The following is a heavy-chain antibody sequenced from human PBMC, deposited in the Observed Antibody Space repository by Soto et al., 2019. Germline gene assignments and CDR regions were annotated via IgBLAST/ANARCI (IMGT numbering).Heavy chain of an antibody. J-gene: IGHJ6*02. CDR2: ISYDGSNK. CDR3: AKEQLDYGDYVGYYYYGMDV. D-gene: IGHD4-17*01. Sequence: GSLRLSCAASGFTFSSYGMHWVRQAPGKGLEWVAVISYDGSNKYYADSVKGRFTISRDNSKNTLYLQMNSLRAEDTAVYYCAKEQLDYGDYVGYYYYGMDVWGQGTTVTVSS. V-gene: IGHV3-30*18. CDR1: GFTFSSYG.